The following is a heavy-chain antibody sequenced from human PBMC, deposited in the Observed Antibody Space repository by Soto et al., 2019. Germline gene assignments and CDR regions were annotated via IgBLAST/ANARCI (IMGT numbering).Heavy chain of an antibody. V-gene: IGHV4-61*01. CDR1: GGSVSSDSYY. Sequence: SETLSLTCTVSGGSVSSDSYYWSWIRQPPGKGLEWIGYIYYSGSTNYNPSLKSRVSISVDTSKNQFSLKLSSVTAADTAVYYCARGTSLYGGIFEYWGQGTLVTVSS. CDR3: ARGTSLYGGIFEY. J-gene: IGHJ4*02. D-gene: IGHD3-3*01. CDR2: IYYSGST.